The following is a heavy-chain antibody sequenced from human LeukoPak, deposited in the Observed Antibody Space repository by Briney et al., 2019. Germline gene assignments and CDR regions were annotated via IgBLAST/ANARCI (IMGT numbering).Heavy chain of an antibody. V-gene: IGHV3-23*01. CDR1: GFTFSSYA. CDR3: ATLYYDSRNAFDI. D-gene: IGHD3-22*01. Sequence: GGSLRLSCAASGFTFSSYAMSWVRQAPGKGLEWVSAISGSGGSTYYADSVKGRFTISRDNAKNTLYLQMNSLRAEDTAVYYCATLYYDSRNAFDIWGQGTMVTVSS. CDR2: ISGSGGST. J-gene: IGHJ3*02.